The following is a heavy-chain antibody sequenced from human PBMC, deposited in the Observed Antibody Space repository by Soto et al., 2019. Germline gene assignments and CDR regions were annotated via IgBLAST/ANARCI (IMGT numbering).Heavy chain of an antibody. D-gene: IGHD5-12*01. CDR3: ARRGYSGYEIDY. CDR2: ISSNGGST. J-gene: IGHJ4*02. CDR1: GFTFSSYA. Sequence: EVQLVESGGGLVQPGGSLRLSCAASGFTFSSYAMHWVRRALGKGLEYVSDISSNGGSTYYANSVKGRFTISRDNSKNTLYLQMGSLRAEDMAVYYCARRGYSGYEIDYWGQGTLVIVSS. V-gene: IGHV3-64*01.